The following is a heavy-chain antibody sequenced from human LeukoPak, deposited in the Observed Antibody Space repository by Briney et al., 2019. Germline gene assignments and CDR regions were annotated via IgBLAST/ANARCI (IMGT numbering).Heavy chain of an antibody. Sequence: SETLSLTCTVSGGSISSGGYYWSWIRQHPGKGLEWIGYIYYSGSTYYNPSLKSRVTISVDTSKNQFSLKLSSVTAADTAVYYCARDAGKGTLYWGQGTLVTVSS. D-gene: IGHD3-10*01. V-gene: IGHV4-31*03. CDR3: ARDAGKGTLY. CDR1: GGSISSGGYY. CDR2: IYYSGST. J-gene: IGHJ4*02.